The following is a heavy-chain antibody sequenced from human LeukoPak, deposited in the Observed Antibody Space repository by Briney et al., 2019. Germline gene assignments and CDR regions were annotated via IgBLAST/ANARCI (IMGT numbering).Heavy chain of an antibody. CDR2: IWYDGSNK. D-gene: IGHD3-10*01. V-gene: IGHV3-33*01. CDR1: GFTFSTYG. J-gene: IGHJ3*02. Sequence: PGGSLRLSCAASGFTFSTYGMHWVRQAPGKGLEGVAVIWYDGSNKYYADSVKGRFTISRDNSKNTLYLQMNSLRAEDTAVYYCARDTSGSYKAFDIWGQGTMVTVSS. CDR3: ARDTSGSYKAFDI.